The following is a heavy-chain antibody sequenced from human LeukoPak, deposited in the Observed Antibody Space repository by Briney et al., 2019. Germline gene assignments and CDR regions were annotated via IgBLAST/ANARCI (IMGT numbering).Heavy chain of an antibody. Sequence: ASVKVSCKASEYIFTGYYMHWVRQAPGRGLQWMGWMNPNSGGTISAQEFQGRLTMTRDTSISTLYMELSSLTSDDTAIYYCAREWHKYGSKSYYNLWGQGTLVTVSS. D-gene: IGHD3-10*01. CDR1: EYIFTGYY. CDR3: AREWHKYGSKSYYNL. V-gene: IGHV1-2*02. CDR2: MNPNSGGT. J-gene: IGHJ4*02.